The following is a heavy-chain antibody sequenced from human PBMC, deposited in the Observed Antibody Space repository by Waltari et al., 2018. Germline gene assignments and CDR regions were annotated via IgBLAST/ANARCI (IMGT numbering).Heavy chain of an antibody. D-gene: IGHD3-22*01. CDR3: AKSYYDSSYYHYRLFDY. Sequence: VQLLDSGGGLVQPGGSLRLSCAASGFNFSIYALTWVRQAPGKGLEWVSSMPYSGDSTYYVDSVKGRFTISRDNSKNTLYLQMNSLRAEDTALYYCAKSYYDSSYYHYRLFDYWGQGTLVTVSS. J-gene: IGHJ4*02. V-gene: IGHV3-23*01. CDR2: MPYSGDST. CDR1: GFNFSIYA.